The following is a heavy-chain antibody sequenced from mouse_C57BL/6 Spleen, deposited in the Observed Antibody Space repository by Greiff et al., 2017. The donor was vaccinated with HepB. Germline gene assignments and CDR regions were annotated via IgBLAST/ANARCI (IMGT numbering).Heavy chain of an antibody. CDR2: IYPGDGDT. D-gene: IGHD1-1*01. CDR3: ARGVITTLDY. Sequence: VKLQESGAELVKPGASVKISCKASGYAFSSYWMNWVKQRPGKGLEWIGQIYPGDGDTNYNGKFKGKATLTADKSSSTAYMQLSSLTSEDSAVYFCARGVITTLDYWGQGTTLTVSS. CDR1: GYAFSSYW. V-gene: IGHV1-80*01. J-gene: IGHJ2*01.